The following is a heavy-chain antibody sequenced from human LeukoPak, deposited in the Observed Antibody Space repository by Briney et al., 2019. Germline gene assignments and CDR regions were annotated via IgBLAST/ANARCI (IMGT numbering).Heavy chain of an antibody. V-gene: IGHV3-30*02. CDR1: GFTFSSYG. D-gene: IGHD3-10*01. CDR2: IRYDGSNK. J-gene: IGHJ4*02. CDR3: AKDLVWFGEVTGY. Sequence: PGGSLRLSCAASGFTFSSYGMHWVRQAPGKGLEWVAFIRYDGSNKYYADSVKGRFTISRDNSKNTPYLQMNSLRAEDTAVYYCAKDLVWFGEVTGYWGQGTLVTVSS.